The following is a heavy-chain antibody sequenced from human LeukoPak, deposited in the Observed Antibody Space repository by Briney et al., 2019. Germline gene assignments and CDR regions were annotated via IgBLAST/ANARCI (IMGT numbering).Heavy chain of an antibody. CDR3: ARAAKYYYGSETYYFFEH. CDR1: EFTFSTYW. J-gene: IGHJ4*02. D-gene: IGHD3-10*01. V-gene: IGHV3-7*01. Sequence: GGSLRLSCAASEFTFSTYWMSWVRQAPGKGLEWVANIKQDGSEKYYMDSVKGRFTISRDTAKNSLYLQMNSLRAEDTAVYYCARAAKYYYGSETYYFFEHWGQGTPVTASS. CDR2: IKQDGSEK.